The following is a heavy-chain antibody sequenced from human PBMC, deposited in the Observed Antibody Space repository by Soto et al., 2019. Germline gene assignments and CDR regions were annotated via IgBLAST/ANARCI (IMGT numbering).Heavy chain of an antibody. V-gene: IGHV3-7*03. CDR2: INPAGSDR. D-gene: IGHD1-26*01. J-gene: IGHJ4*02. CDR3: ASARSSVGAPGGFIEF. Sequence: EVQLVESGGGLVQPGGSLRLSCAASGFIFTNYWINWVRQAPGKGLEWVANINPAGSDRRYVDSVKGRFTISRDNVKNSVYLQMNSLRDDDTAVYYCASARSSVGAPGGFIEFRGQGSLVTFSS. CDR1: GFIFTNYW.